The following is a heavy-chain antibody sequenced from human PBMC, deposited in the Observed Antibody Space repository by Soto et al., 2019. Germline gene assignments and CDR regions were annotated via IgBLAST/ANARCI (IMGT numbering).Heavy chain of an antibody. CDR1: GYTFPSYY. V-gene: IGHV1-46*01. CDR3: ARDIGLSGDYGFLH. CDR2: INPSGGST. D-gene: IGHD4-17*01. Sequence: ASVKVSCKASGYTFPSYYMHWVRQAPGQGLKWIGIINPSGGSTSYAQKFQGRVTMTRDTSTSTVYMELSSLRSVDTVVYYCARDIGLSGDYGFLHWGQGTLVTVSS. J-gene: IGHJ1*01.